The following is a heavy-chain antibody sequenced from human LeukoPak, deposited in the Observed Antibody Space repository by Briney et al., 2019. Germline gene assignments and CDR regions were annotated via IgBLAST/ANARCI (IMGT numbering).Heavy chain of an antibody. CDR3: ARPSNEGQWLVGQGVDY. CDR2: ISSSSSYI. Sequence: GGSLRLSCAASGFTFSSYSMNWVRQAPGKGLEWVSSISSSSSYIYYADSVKGRFTISRDNAKKSMYLEMNSLRAEDTAVYYCARPSNEGQWLVGQGVDYWGQGTLVTVSS. CDR1: GFTFSSYS. V-gene: IGHV3-21*01. D-gene: IGHD6-19*01. J-gene: IGHJ4*02.